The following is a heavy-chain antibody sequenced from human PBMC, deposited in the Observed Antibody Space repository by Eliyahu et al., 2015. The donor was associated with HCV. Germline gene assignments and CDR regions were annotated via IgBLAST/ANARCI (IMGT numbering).Heavy chain of an antibody. D-gene: IGHD3-22*01. CDR3: ARDPTYYYDSSGYRVEDY. Sequence: EVQLVESGGGLVQPGGSLRLSCAASGFXVXSNYMSWVRQAPGKGLEWVSVIYSGGSTYYADSVKGRFTISRDNSKNTXYLQMNSLRAEDTAVYYCARDPTYYYDSSGYRVEDYWGQGTLVTVSS. CDR2: IYSGGST. CDR1: GFXVXSNY. J-gene: IGHJ4*02. V-gene: IGHV3-66*01.